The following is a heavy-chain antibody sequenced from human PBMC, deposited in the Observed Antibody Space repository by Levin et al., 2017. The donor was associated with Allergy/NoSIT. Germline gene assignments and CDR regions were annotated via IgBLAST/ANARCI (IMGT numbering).Heavy chain of an antibody. D-gene: IGHD2-21*01. V-gene: IGHV3-21*01. Sequence: GGSLRLSCAASGFTFSSYNMNWVRQAPGKGLEWVSSISSSSSYIYYADSVKGRFTISRDNAKNSLYLQMNSLGAEDTAVYYCARDLKTLLWFREFDAFDIWGQGTMVTVSS. J-gene: IGHJ3*02. CDR2: ISSSSSYI. CDR1: GFTFSSYN. CDR3: ARDLKTLLWFREFDAFDI.